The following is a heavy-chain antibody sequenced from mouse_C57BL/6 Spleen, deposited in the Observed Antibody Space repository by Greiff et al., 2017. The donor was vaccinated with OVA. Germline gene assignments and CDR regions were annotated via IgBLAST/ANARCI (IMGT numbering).Heavy chain of an antibody. CDR2: ISYDGSN. J-gene: IGHJ4*01. V-gene: IGHV3-6*01. CDR1: GYSITSGYY. CDR3: ARKAYYGSSYDAMDY. D-gene: IGHD1-1*01. Sequence: EVKLVESGPGLVKPSQSLSLTCSVTGYSITSGYYWNWIRQFPGNKLEWMGYISYDGSNNYNPSLKNRISITRDTSKNQFFLKLNSVTTEDTATYYCARKAYYGSSYDAMDYWGQGTSVTVSS.